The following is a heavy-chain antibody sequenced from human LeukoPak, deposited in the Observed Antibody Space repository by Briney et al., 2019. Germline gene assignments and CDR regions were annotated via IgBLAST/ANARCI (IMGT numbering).Heavy chain of an antibody. CDR2: IKSKTDGGTT. D-gene: IGHD2-2*01. CDR3: TTGLRAAAN. V-gene: IGHV3-15*01. CDR1: GFPFSNTW. J-gene: IGHJ4*02. Sequence: GGSLKLSCVASGFPFSNTWMSWVRQAPGKGLEWVGRIKSKTDGGTTDYAAPVKGRFTISRDDSKNTLYLQMNSLKTEDPAVYYCTTGLRAAANWGLGTLVTVSS.